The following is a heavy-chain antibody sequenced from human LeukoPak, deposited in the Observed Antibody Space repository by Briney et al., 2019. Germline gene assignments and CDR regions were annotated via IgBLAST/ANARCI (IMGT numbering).Heavy chain of an antibody. CDR3: ARRGLDSDTIFGVVQFDY. J-gene: IGHJ4*02. CDR2: MNPNSGNT. Sequence: ASVKVSCKASGYTFTSYDTNWVRQATGQGLEWMGWMNPNSGNTGYAQKFQGRVTMTRNTSISTAYMELSSLRSEDTAVYYCARRGLDSDTIFGVVQFDYWGQGTLVTVSS. CDR1: GYTFTSYD. V-gene: IGHV1-8*01. D-gene: IGHD3-3*01.